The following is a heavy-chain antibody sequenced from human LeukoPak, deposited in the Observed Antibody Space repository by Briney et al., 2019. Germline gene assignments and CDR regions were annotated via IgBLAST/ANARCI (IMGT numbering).Heavy chain of an antibody. CDR1: GFTFSSYS. Sequence: GGSLRFSCAASGFTFSSYSMNWVRQAPGKGLEWVSSISSSSSYIYYADSVKGRFTISRDNAKNSLYLQMNSLRAEDTAVYYCATGGMATIRNAFDIWGQGTMVTVSS. D-gene: IGHD5-24*01. V-gene: IGHV3-21*01. CDR2: ISSSSSYI. J-gene: IGHJ3*02. CDR3: ATGGMATIRNAFDI.